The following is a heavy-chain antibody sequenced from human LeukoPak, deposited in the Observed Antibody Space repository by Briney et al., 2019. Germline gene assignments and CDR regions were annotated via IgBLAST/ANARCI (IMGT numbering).Heavy chain of an antibody. J-gene: IGHJ4*02. Sequence: SETLSLTCTVSGGSISSGHYWWGWIRQPPGKGLDWIGSIYYSGNTHYNPSLPSRVTVSVDTSKNQFSLKLTSVTAADTAVYYCVRQRGVGSWSFDYWGQGNLVTVSS. CDR2: IYYSGNT. CDR1: GGSISSGHYW. V-gene: IGHV4-39*01. CDR3: VRQRGVGSWSFDY. D-gene: IGHD2-15*01.